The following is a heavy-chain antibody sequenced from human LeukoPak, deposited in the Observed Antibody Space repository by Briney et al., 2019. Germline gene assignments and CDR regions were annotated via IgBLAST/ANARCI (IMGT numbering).Heavy chain of an antibody. Sequence: SETLSLTCTVSGGSVSSGNYYWSWIRQPPGKGLEWVGYIYNSGITNYNPSLKSRVTISVATSKNQSSLKLSSVTAADTAVYYCARRASGSGSYHWGQGTLVTVSS. CDR1: GGSVSSGNYY. CDR3: ARRASGSGSYH. D-gene: IGHD3-10*01. V-gene: IGHV4-61*01. CDR2: IYNSGIT. J-gene: IGHJ4*02.